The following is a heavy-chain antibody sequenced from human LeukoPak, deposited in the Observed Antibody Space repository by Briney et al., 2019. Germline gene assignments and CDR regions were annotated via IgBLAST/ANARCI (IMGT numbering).Heavy chain of an antibody. CDR2: INHSGST. V-gene: IGHV4-34*01. CDR1: GGSFSGYY. J-gene: IGHJ4*02. D-gene: IGHD3-10*01. Sequence: SETLSLTCAVYGGSFSGYYWSWIRQPPGKGLEWIGEINHSGSTNYNPSLKSRVTISVDTSKNQFSLKLSSVTAADTAVYYCARRVVKRRHPITMVRGVTPLLDYWGQGTLVTVSS. CDR3: ARRVVKRRHPITMVRGVTPLLDY.